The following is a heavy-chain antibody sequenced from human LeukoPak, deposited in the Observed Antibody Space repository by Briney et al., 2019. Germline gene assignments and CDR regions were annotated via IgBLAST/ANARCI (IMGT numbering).Heavy chain of an antibody. V-gene: IGHV1-69*04. D-gene: IGHD3-10*01. CDR2: IIPILGIA. CDR1: GGTFSSYA. Sequence: GSSVKVSCKASGGTFSSYAISWVRQAPGQGLEWMGRIIPILGIANYAQKFQGRVTITADKPTSTAYMELSSLRSEDTAVYYCARGGTMVRGVITHLGAFDIWGQGTMVTVSS. CDR3: ARGGTMVRGVITHLGAFDI. J-gene: IGHJ3*02.